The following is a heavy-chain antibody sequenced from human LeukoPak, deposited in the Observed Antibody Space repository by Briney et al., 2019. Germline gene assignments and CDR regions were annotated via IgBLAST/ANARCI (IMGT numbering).Heavy chain of an antibody. J-gene: IGHJ4*02. CDR1: GGSFGGYY. V-gene: IGHV4-34*01. CDR2: INHSGST. D-gene: IGHD6-19*01. Sequence: PSETLSLTCAVYGGSFGGYYWISIRQPPGKGLEWLGEINHSGSTNYNPSLKSRVTISVDTSTKQFSLKLSSVTAADTGIYYCARGVRIAVAHPHLDYWGQGSLVTVSS. CDR3: ARGVRIAVAHPHLDY.